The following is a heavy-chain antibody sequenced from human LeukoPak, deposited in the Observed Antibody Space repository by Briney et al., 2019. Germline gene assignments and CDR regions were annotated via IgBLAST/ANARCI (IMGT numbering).Heavy chain of an antibody. CDR3: ARGSIAVAGTQYNWFDP. D-gene: IGHD6-19*01. J-gene: IGHJ5*02. CDR2: VYYSGST. V-gene: IGHV4-59*01. Sequence: SETLSLTCTVSGGSISSYYWSWIRQPPGKGLEWIGYVYYSGSTNYNPSLKSRVTISVDTSKNQFSLRLSSVTAADTAVYYCARGSIAVAGTQYNWFDPWGQGTLVTVSS. CDR1: GGSISSYY.